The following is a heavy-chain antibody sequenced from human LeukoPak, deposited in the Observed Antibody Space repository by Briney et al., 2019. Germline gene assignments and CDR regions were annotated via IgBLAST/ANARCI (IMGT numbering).Heavy chain of an antibody. D-gene: IGHD4-23*01. CDR1: GFTFSSYT. V-gene: IGHV3-21*01. J-gene: IGHJ6*03. Sequence: PGGSLRLSCAASGFTFSSYTMNWVRQAPGKGPQWVSSITSSSSYIYYADSVKGRFTISRDNARNSLYLQMNSLRAEDTALYYCARDGDTVLTRGYYYYMDVWGKGTTVTVSS. CDR2: ITSSSSYI. CDR3: ARDGDTVLTRGYYYYMDV.